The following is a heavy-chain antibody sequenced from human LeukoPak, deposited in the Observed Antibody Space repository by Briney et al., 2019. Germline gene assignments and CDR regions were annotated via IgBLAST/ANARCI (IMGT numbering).Heavy chain of an antibody. CDR1: GGSISSSSYY. CDR3: ARVRGSSSDIDY. J-gene: IGHJ4*02. D-gene: IGHD6-6*01. V-gene: IGHV4-39*07. CDR2: IYYSGST. Sequence: PSETLSLTCTVSGGSISSSSYYWGWIRQPPGKGLEWIGSIYYSGSTYYNPSLKSRVTISVDTSKNQFSLKLRSVTAADTAVYYCARVRGSSSDIDYWGQGTLVTVSS.